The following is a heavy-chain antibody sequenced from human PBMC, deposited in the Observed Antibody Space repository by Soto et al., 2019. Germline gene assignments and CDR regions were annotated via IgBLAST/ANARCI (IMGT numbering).Heavy chain of an antibody. Sequence: GASVKVSCKASGYTFATFDINWVRQAAGQGLEWMGWMNPNSGDTGCAQKFQGRVTMTRNTSISTAYMELSSLRSEDTAVYYCARMNYDILTDYSPNWFAPWGQGTLVTVSS. J-gene: IGHJ5*02. CDR3: ARMNYDILTDYSPNWFAP. D-gene: IGHD3-9*01. V-gene: IGHV1-8*01. CDR1: GYTFATFD. CDR2: MNPNSGDT.